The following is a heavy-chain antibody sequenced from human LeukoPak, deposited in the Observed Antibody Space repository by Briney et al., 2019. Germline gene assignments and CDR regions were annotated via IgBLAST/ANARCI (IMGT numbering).Heavy chain of an antibody. J-gene: IGHJ6*02. D-gene: IGHD6-19*01. V-gene: IGHV3-7*03. CDR3: ARDRPFYSSGWYDLWYYYYGMDV. Sequence: GGSLRLSCAASGFTFSSYWMSWVRQAPGKGLGWVANIKQDGSEKYYVDSVKGRFTISRDNAKNSLYLQMNSLRAEDTAVYYCARDRPFYSSGWYDLWYYYYGMDVWGQGTTVTVSS. CDR2: IKQDGSEK. CDR1: GFTFSSYW.